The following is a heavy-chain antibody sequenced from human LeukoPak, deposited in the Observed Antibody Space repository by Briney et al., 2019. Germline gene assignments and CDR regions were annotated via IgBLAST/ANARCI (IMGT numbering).Heavy chain of an antibody. CDR2: ISGSGGSR. CDR3: AKEYGSGSYSDFDY. CDR1: GFTFSSCA. Sequence: GGSLRLSCTASGFTFSSCAMTWVRQAPGKGLQWVSTISGSGGSRYYADSVKGRLTISRDNSKNTLYLQMNSLRAEDTAVYYCAKEYGSGSYSDFDYWGQGTLVTVSS. V-gene: IGHV3-23*01. J-gene: IGHJ4*02. D-gene: IGHD3-10*01.